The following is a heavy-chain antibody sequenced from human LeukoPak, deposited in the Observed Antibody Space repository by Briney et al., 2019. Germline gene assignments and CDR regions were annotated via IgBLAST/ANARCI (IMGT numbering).Heavy chain of an antibody. Sequence: GGSLRLSCAASGFTSSSYEMNWARQAPGKGLEWVSYISSSGSTIYYADSVKGRFTISRDNAKNSLYLQMNSLRAEDTALYYCAKGAYDILTGYPDYWGQGTLVTVSS. D-gene: IGHD3-9*01. CDR3: AKGAYDILTGYPDY. V-gene: IGHV3-48*03. CDR2: ISSSGSTI. J-gene: IGHJ4*02. CDR1: GFTSSSYE.